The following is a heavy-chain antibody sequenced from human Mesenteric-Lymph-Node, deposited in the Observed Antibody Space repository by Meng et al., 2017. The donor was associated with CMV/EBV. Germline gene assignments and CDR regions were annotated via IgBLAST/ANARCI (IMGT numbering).Heavy chain of an antibody. J-gene: IGHJ3*02. CDR3: ARGLVGYCSSTSCGDAFDI. CDR2: ISSDGSST. V-gene: IGHV3-74*01. CDR1: GFTFSSSW. D-gene: IGHD2-2*01. Sequence: GGSLRLSCTASGFTFSSSWMHWVRQAPRKGLVWVSTISSDGSSTTYADSVKGRFTISRDNAKNTLYLQMNSLRAEDTAVYYCARGLVGYCSSTSCGDAFDIWGQGTMVTVSS.